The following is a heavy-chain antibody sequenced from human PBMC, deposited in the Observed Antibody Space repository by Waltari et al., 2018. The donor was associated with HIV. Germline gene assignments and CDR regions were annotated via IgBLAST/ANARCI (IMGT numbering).Heavy chain of an antibody. CDR3: ARGVGSAYYFDH. D-gene: IGHD1-26*01. V-gene: IGHV3-74*01. Sequence: EVQLVESGGGLVQPGGSLRLSCTASGFTFSSSWMHWVRQAPGKGLVLVAVSNTDGSGTNYADSVKGRFTISRDNAKNTLYLQMNSLRAEDTAVYYCARGVGSAYYFDHWGQGTLVTVSS. CDR1: GFTFSSSW. J-gene: IGHJ4*02. CDR2: SNTDGSGT.